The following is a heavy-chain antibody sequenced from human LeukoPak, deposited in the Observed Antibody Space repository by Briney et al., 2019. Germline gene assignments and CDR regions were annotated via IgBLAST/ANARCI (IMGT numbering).Heavy chain of an antibody. D-gene: IGHD1-14*01. CDR2: INPNGGST. CDR1: GYTFTSYY. CDR3: ARGNPPYYFNY. V-gene: IGHV1-46*01. J-gene: IGHJ4*02. Sequence: ASVTVSCTASGYTFTSYYMHWVRQAPGQGLEWMGLINPNGGSTTYAQKFQGRVTMTRDTSTSTVYMNLSSLRSEDTAVYSCARGNPPYYFNYWGQGTLVTVSS.